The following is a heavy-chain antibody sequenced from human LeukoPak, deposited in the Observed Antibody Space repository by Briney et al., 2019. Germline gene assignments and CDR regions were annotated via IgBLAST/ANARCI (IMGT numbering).Heavy chain of an antibody. CDR2: MNPNSGNT. D-gene: IGHD6-6*01. CDR1: GYTFTSYY. V-gene: IGHV1-8*03. Sequence: ASVKVSCKASGYTFTSYYMHWVRQATGQGLEWMGWMNPNSGNTGYAQKFQGRVTITRNTSISTAYMELSSLRSEDTAVYYCARLVARTGYFDYWGQGTLVTVSS. CDR3: ARLVARTGYFDY. J-gene: IGHJ4*02.